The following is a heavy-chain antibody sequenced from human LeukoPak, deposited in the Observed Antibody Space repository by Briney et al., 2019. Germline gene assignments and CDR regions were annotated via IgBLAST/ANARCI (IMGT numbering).Heavy chain of an antibody. V-gene: IGHV1-69*13. CDR3: ARAYSSSSGSFDI. J-gene: IGHJ3*02. D-gene: IGHD6-6*01. CDR1: GYTFTSYA. Sequence: ASVKVSCKASGYTFTSYAMHWVRQAPGQGLEWMGGIIPIFGTANYAQKFQGRVTITADESTSTAYMELSSLRSEDTAVYYCARAYSSSSGSFDIWGQGTMVTVSS. CDR2: IIPIFGTA.